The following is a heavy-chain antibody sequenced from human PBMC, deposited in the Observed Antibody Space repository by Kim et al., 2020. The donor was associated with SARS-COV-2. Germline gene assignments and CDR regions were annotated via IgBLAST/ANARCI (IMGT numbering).Heavy chain of an antibody. CDR1: GGSFSGYY. J-gene: IGHJ5*02. CDR2: INHSGST. Sequence: SETLSLTCAVYGGSFSGYYWSWIRQPPGKGLEWIGEINHSGSTNYNPSLKSRVTISVDTSKNQFSLKLSSVTAADTAVYYCARGGDIVAPDNWFDPWGQGTLVTVSS. D-gene: IGHD5-12*01. V-gene: IGHV4-34*01. CDR3: ARGGDIVAPDNWFDP.